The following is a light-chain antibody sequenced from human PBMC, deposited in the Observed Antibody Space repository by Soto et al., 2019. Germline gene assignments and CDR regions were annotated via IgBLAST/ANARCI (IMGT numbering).Light chain of an antibody. CDR2: GAS. Sequence: EVVMTQSPATLSVSPGERATLSCRASQSVRSNFAWYQQKPGQAPRLLIYGASTRATGVPSRFSGSGSGTEFTFTISRLQSEDFALYYCLQYNDWVPTFGQGTKVEIK. V-gene: IGKV3-15*01. J-gene: IGKJ1*01. CDR1: QSVRSN. CDR3: LQYNDWVPT.